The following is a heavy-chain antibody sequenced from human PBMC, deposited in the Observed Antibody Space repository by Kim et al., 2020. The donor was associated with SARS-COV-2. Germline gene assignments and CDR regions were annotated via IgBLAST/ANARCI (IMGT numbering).Heavy chain of an antibody. J-gene: IGHJ6*02. V-gene: IGHV3-23*01. D-gene: IGHD2-15*01. CDR2: ISGSGGST. CDR1: GFTFSNYA. Sequence: GGSLRLSCAASGFTFSNYAMSWVRQAPGKGLEWVSAISGSGGSTYYADSGKGRFTISRDNSKNTLYLQMNSLRAEDTAVYYCAKGVVVKASYYYGMDVWGQGTTVTVSS. CDR3: AKGVVVKASYYYGMDV.